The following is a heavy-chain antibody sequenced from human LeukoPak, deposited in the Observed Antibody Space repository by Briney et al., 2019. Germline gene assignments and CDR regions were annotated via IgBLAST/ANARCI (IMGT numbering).Heavy chain of an antibody. V-gene: IGHV1-69*05. CDR2: IIPIIGTA. J-gene: IGHJ4*02. D-gene: IGHD3-10*01. CDR3: ARGGGSGNYGFDY. CDR1: GGTFSSYA. Sequence: SVKVSCKASGGTFSSYAISWVRQAPGQGLEWMGRIIPIIGTANYAQKFQGRVTITTDESTSTAYMELSSLRSEDTAVYYCARGGGSGNYGFDYWGQGTLVTVSS.